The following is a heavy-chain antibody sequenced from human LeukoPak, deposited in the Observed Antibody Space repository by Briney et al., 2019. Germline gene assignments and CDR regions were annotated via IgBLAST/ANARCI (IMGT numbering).Heavy chain of an antibody. Sequence: GASVKVSCKASGYTFTSYAMHWVRQAPGQRLEWMGWINAGNGNTKYSQKFQGRVTMTRDTSISTAYMELSRLRSDDTAVYYCARAYYDFWSGYRYNWFDPWGQGTLVTVSS. CDR1: GYTFTSYA. CDR2: INAGNGNT. CDR3: ARAYYDFWSGYRYNWFDP. D-gene: IGHD3-3*01. V-gene: IGHV1-3*01. J-gene: IGHJ5*02.